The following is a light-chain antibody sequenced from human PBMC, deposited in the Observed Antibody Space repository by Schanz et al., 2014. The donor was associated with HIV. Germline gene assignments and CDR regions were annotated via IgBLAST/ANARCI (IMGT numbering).Light chain of an antibody. CDR3: SSYTSFSTLI. CDR2: DVR. V-gene: IGLV2-14*03. Sequence: QSALTQPASVSGSPGQSITVSCTGTNSDIGGHDYVSWYQQHPDKAPKLMIYDVRHRPSGISNRFSGSKSGNTASLTISGLQAEDEADYFCSSYTSFSTLIFGGGTKVTVL. CDR1: NSDIGGHDY. J-gene: IGLJ2*01.